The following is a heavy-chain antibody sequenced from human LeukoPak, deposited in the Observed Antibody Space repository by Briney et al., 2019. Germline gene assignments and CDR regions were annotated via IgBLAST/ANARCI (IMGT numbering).Heavy chain of an antibody. CDR3: ATLGIVGAATVPSDAFDI. CDR1: GYSFTSYW. J-gene: IGHJ3*02. Sequence: GESLKISCKGSGYSFTSYWIGWVRQMPGKGLEWMGIIYPGDSDTRYSPSFQGQVTISADKSISTAYLQWSSLEASDTAMYYCATLGIVGAATVPSDAFDIWGQGTMVTVSS. CDR2: IYPGDSDT. V-gene: IGHV5-51*01. D-gene: IGHD1-26*01.